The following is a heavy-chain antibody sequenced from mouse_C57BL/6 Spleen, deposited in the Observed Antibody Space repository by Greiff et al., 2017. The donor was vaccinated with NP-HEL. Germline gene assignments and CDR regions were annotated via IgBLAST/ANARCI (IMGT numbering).Heavy chain of an antibody. Sequence: EVQLQQSGAELVRPGASVKLSCTASGFNIKDDYMHWVKQRPEQGLEWIGWIDPENGDTEYASKFQGKATITADTSSNTAYLQLSSLTSEDTAVYYCTTGIISSYDFDYWGQGTTLTVSS. V-gene: IGHV14-4*01. CDR3: TTGIISSYDFDY. CDR2: IDPENGDT. D-gene: IGHD1-1*01. CDR1: GFNIKDDY. J-gene: IGHJ2*01.